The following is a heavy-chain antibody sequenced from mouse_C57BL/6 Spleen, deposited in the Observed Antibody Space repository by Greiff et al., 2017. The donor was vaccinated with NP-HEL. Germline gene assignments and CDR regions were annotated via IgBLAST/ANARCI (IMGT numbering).Heavy chain of an antibody. Sequence: DVKLQESGGGLVKPGGSLKLSCAASGFTFSSYAMSWVRQTPEKRLEWVATISDGGSYTYYPDNVKGRFTISRDNAKNNLYLQMSHLKSEDTAMYYCARDEVTGKDDFDYWGQGTTLTVSS. CDR3: ARDEVTGKDDFDY. J-gene: IGHJ2*01. V-gene: IGHV5-4*01. CDR2: ISDGGSYT. D-gene: IGHD4-1*01. CDR1: GFTFSSYA.